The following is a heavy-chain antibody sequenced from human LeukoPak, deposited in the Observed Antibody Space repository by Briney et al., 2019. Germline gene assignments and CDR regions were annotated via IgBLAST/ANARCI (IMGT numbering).Heavy chain of an antibody. Sequence: PSETLSLTCTVSVGSISRYYWSCIRHPLGEGLEWIGYIYYSGSTNYKPSLKSLVTISVDTSTNQSSLKLCSVTAADTAVYYSARRTNYYDSSGYYPYYFDYWGQGTLVTVSS. J-gene: IGHJ4*02. CDR3: ARRTNYYDSSGYYPYYFDY. CDR1: VGSISRYY. D-gene: IGHD3-22*01. CDR2: IYYSGST. V-gene: IGHV4-59*08.